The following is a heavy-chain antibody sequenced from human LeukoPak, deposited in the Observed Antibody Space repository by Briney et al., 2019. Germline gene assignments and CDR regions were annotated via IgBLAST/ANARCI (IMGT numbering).Heavy chain of an antibody. CDR2: IYYSGST. V-gene: IGHV4-59*01. Sequence: PSETLSLTCTVSGGSISSYYWSWIRQPPGKGLEWIGYIYYSGSTNYNTSLKSRVTISVDTSKNQFSLKLSSVTAADTAVNYCARDREQYFDYWGQGTLVTVSS. CDR1: GGSISSYY. J-gene: IGHJ4*02. D-gene: IGHD1/OR15-1a*01. CDR3: ARDREQYFDY.